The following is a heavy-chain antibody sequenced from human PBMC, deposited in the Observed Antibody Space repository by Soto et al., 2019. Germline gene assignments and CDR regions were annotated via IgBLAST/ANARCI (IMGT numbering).Heavy chain of an antibody. Sequence: SVKVSCKASGFTFTSSAVQWVRQARGQRLEWIGWIVVGSGNTNYAQKFQERVTVTRDMSTSPAYMELSSLRSEDTAVYYCARGSRIAAAGRALYYWGQGTLVTVSS. CDR1: GFTFTSSA. CDR3: ARGSRIAAAGRALYY. V-gene: IGHV1-58*01. CDR2: IVVGSGNT. D-gene: IGHD6-13*01. J-gene: IGHJ4*02.